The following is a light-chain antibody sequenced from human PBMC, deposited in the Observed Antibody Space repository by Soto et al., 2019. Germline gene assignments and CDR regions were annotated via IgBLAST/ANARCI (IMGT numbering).Light chain of an antibody. V-gene: IGKV1-5*02. CDR2: HAS. CDR1: QTISSW. Sequence: DIQMTQSPSTLSGSVGDRVTIICRASQTISSWLAWYQQKPGTAPKVLIYHASNLQSGVPSRFSGSGSGTEFTLTISSLQPDDFATYYCQQYNSYSFGQGTKVDI. CDR3: QQYNSYS. J-gene: IGKJ1*01.